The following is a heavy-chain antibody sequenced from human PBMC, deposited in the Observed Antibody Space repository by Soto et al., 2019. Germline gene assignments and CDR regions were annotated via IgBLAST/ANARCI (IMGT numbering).Heavy chain of an antibody. CDR3: ARGVYANWFDH. D-gene: IGHD6-6*01. V-gene: IGHV3-74*01. CDR2: INNDGSST. J-gene: IGHJ5*02. CDR1: GFTFSSCW. Sequence: GGSLRLSCAASGFTFSSCWMHWVRQAPGKGLAWVSGINNDGSSTTYADPAKGRFTISRDNAKNTLYLQMSSLRAEDTAVYYCARGVYANWFDHWGQGTLVTVSS.